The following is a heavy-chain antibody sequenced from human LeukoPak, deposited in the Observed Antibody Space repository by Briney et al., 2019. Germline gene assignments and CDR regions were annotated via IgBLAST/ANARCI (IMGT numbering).Heavy chain of an antibody. J-gene: IGHJ4*02. CDR1: GGSISSGSYY. V-gene: IGHV4-61*02. D-gene: IGHD5-24*01. CDR3: ARDARDGYNSNLDY. CDR2: IYTSGST. Sequence: TLCLTCTVSGGSISSGSYYWSWIRQPAGKGLEWIGRIYTSGSTNYNSSLERLITISVDTYKNQFSLKLSSVTAADTAVYYCARDARDGYNSNLDYWGQGTLVTVSS.